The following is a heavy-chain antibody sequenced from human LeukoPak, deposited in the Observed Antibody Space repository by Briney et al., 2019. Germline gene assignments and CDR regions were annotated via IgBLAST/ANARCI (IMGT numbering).Heavy chain of an antibody. CDR3: ARENTVVTAFDI. CDR2: ISSSGSTI. Sequence: PGGSLRLSCAASGFTFSDYHMSWIRQAPGKGLEWVSYISSSGSTIYYADSMKGRFTISRDNAKNSLYLQMNSLRAEDTAVYYCARENTVVTAFDIWGQGTMVTVSS. CDR1: GFTFSDYH. V-gene: IGHV3-11*01. J-gene: IGHJ3*02. D-gene: IGHD4-23*01.